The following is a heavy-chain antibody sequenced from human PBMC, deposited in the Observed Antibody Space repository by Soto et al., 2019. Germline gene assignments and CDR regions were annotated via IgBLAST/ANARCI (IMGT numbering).Heavy chain of an antibody. CDR3: ARQAEDSSGYSDWFDP. CDR2: IYYSGST. Sequence: SETLSLTCTVSGGSISSSSYYWGWIRQPPGKGLEWIGSIYYSGSTYYNPSLKSRVTISVDTSKNQFSLKLSSVTAADTAVYYCARQAEDSSGYSDWFDPWGQGTLVTVSS. V-gene: IGHV4-39*01. CDR1: GGSISSSSYY. D-gene: IGHD6-19*01. J-gene: IGHJ5*02.